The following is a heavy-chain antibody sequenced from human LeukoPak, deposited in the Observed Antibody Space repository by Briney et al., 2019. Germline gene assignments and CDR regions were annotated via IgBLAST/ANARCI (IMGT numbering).Heavy chain of an antibody. D-gene: IGHD4-17*01. CDR3: ARGASRGVTTLDY. Sequence: PSETLSLTCTVSGGAISGYYWSWIWQPPGKGLEWIGYISYNGNTNYNPSLKSRVTIPVDTSKNQFSLKLSSVTAADTAVYYCARGASRGVTTLDYWGQGTLVTVSS. J-gene: IGHJ4*02. CDR1: GGAISGYY. CDR2: ISYNGNT. V-gene: IGHV4-59*01.